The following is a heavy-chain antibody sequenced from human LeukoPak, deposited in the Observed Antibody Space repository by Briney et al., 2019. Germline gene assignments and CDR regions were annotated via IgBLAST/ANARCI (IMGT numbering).Heavy chain of an antibody. CDR1: GFTFSSYW. CDR2: IKQDGSEK. D-gene: IGHD1-26*01. CDR3: ARDVNSGSWYYYYYGMDV. J-gene: IGHJ6*02. V-gene: IGHV3-7*03. Sequence: PGGSLRLSCAASGFTFSSYWMSWVRQAPGKGLEWVANIKQDGSEKYYVDSVKGRFTISRDNAKNSLYLQMNSLRAEDTAVYYCARDVNSGSWYYYYYGMDVWGQGTTVTASS.